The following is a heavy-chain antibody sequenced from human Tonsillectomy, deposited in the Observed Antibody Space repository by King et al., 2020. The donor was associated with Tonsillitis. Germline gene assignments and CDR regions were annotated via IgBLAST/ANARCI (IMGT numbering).Heavy chain of an antibody. D-gene: IGHD3-22*01. CDR3: ARELATMIVVVRPIRVHAFDI. J-gene: IGHJ3*02. Sequence: QLVQSGAEVKKPGASVKVSCKASGYTFTSYGISWVRQAPGQGLEWMGWISAYNGNTSYAQKLQGRVTMTTDTSTSTAYMELRSLRSDDTAVYYCARELATMIVVVRPIRVHAFDIWGQGTMVTVSS. CDR1: GYTFTSYG. CDR2: ISAYNGNT. V-gene: IGHV1-18*01.